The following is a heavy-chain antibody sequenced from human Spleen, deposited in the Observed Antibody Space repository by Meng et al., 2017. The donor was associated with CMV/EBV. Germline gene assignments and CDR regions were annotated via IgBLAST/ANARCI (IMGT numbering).Heavy chain of an antibody. J-gene: IGHJ4*02. D-gene: IGHD4-17*01. V-gene: IGHV3-23*03. CDR2: IYSGGDTT. CDR1: GFTFSNYA. Sequence: GESLKISCAASGFTFSNYAMSWVRQAPGKGLEWVSVIYSGGDTTYYADSVKGRLIISRDNAKNSLYLQMSSLRAEDTALYYCARGDRRLGYLDYWGQGTPVTVSS. CDR3: ARGDRRLGYLDY.